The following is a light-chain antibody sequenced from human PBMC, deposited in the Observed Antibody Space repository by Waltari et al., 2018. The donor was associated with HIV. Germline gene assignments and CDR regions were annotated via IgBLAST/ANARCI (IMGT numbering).Light chain of an antibody. CDR1: SSDVGTDNY. J-gene: IGLJ1*01. Sequence: QSALTQPRSVSGSPGQSVTISCTGTSSDVGTDNYVSWYQQHPGKAPKLILYDVSKRPSGVPVRFSGSKSGNTASLTISGLRVDDEVDYYCCSYAGSSFYVFGTGTQVTVL. CDR2: DVS. V-gene: IGLV2-11*01. CDR3: CSYAGSSFYV.